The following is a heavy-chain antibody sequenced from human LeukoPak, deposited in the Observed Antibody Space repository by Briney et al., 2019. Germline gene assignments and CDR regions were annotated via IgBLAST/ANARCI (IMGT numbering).Heavy chain of an antibody. J-gene: IGHJ5*02. CDR2: IKWDGSST. V-gene: IGHV3-20*04. CDR3: ARAGNYYGRHTNWFDP. Sequence: PGGSLRLSCAASGFTFDDSGMSWVRQAPGKGLEWVSGIKWDGSSTGYADSVKGRFTISRDNAKNSLYLQMNSLRAEDTAVYYCARAGNYYGRHTNWFDPWGQGTLVTVSS. CDR1: GFTFDDSG. D-gene: IGHD3-10*01.